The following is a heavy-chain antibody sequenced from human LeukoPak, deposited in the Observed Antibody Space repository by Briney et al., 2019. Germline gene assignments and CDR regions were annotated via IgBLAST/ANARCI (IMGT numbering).Heavy chain of an antibody. CDR3: APLYCSGGSCYSDALDI. V-gene: IGHV3-48*03. Sequence: GGSLRLSCAASGFIFSNYEMNWVRQAPGKGLEWLSYISSGGGTIYYADSVRGRFTISRDNSKNSLYLQMDSLGAEDTAVYYCAPLYCSGGSCYSDALDIWGQGTMVTVSS. D-gene: IGHD2-15*01. J-gene: IGHJ3*02. CDR2: ISSGGGTI. CDR1: GFIFSNYE.